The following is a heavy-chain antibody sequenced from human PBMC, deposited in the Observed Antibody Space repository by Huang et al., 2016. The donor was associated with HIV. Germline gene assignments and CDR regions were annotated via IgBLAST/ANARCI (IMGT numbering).Heavy chain of an antibody. CDR3: ARRRTHFTFDY. CDR2: IFYSGSA. V-gene: IGHV4-39*01. Sequence: WIGSIFYSGSAPYNPSPGSRVTIFVDSSKSQLSVRLRSVTAADTAVYYCARRRTHFTFDYWGQGTLVTVSS. J-gene: IGHJ4*02.